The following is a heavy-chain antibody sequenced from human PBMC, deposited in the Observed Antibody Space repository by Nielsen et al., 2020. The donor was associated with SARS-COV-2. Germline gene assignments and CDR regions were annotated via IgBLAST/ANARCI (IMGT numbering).Heavy chain of an antibody. CDR1: GYTFTSYA. V-gene: IGHV1-3*01. Sequence: ASVKVSCKASGYTFTSYAMHWVRQAPGQRLEWMGWINAGNGNTKYSQKFQGRVTITRDTSASTAYMELSSLRSEDTAVYYCATERSIAAAGTLDYWGQGTLATVSS. D-gene: IGHD6-13*01. CDR2: INAGNGNT. CDR3: ATERSIAAAGTLDY. J-gene: IGHJ4*02.